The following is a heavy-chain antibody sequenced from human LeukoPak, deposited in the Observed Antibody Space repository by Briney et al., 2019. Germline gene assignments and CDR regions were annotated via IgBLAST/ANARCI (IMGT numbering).Heavy chain of an antibody. D-gene: IGHD6-6*01. J-gene: IGHJ6*03. CDR3: ARVADRIYYYYYMDV. Sequence: KPSETLSLTCTVSGGSISSYYWSWIRQPPGKGLEWIGYIYYSGSTNYNPSLKSRVTISVDTSKNQFSLKLSSVTAADTAVYYCARVADRIYYYYYMDVWGKGTTVTVSS. V-gene: IGHV4-59*01. CDR1: GGSISSYY. CDR2: IYYSGST.